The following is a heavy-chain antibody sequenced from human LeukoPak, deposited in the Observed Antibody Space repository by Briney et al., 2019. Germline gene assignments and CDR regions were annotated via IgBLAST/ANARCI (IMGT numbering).Heavy chain of an antibody. CDR2: IYPGDSDI. V-gene: IGHV5-51*01. D-gene: IGHD4-23*01. CDR1: GYRFTNYW. J-gene: IGHJ3*02. Sequence: HGESLKISCKGSGYRFTNYWIGWVRQMPGKGLEWMGIIYPGDSDIRYSPSFQGQVTISADKSISTANLQWSSLKASDTAMYYCARGEGHDDGGSWVDDASDIWGQGTVVTVSS. CDR3: ARGEGHDDGGSWVDDASDI.